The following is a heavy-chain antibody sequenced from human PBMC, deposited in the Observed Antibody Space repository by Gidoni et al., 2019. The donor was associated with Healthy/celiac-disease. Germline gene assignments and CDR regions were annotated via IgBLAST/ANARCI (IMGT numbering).Heavy chain of an antibody. Sequence: LVKPSQTLSLTCAVSGGSISSGGYSWSWIRQPPGKGLEWIGYIYHSGSTYYNPSLKSRVTISVDRSKNQFSLKLSSVTAADTAVYYCARSPYDSSGYFDYWGQGTLVTVSS. CDR2: IYHSGST. J-gene: IGHJ4*02. CDR3: ARSPYDSSGYFDY. V-gene: IGHV4-30-2*01. D-gene: IGHD3-22*01. CDR1: GGSISSGGYS.